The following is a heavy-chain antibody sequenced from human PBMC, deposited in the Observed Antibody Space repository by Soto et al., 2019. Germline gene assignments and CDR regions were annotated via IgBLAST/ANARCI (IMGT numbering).Heavy chain of an antibody. D-gene: IGHD2-8*01. CDR1: GGSISSGGYS. J-gene: IGHJ4*02. CDR2: IYHSGST. V-gene: IGHV4-30-2*02. Sequence: PSETLSLTCAVSGGSISSGGYSWSWIRQPPGKGLEWIGYIYHSGSTNYNPSLKSRVTISVDRSKNQFSLKLSSVTAADTAVYYCARHTLYLRYLNPTQYYFDYWGQGTLVTSPQ. CDR3: ARHTLYLRYLNPTQYYFDY.